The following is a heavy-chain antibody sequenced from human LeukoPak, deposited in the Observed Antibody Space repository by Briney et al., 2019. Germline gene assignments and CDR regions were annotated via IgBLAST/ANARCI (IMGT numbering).Heavy chain of an antibody. CDR1: GFTFSSYS. Sequence: GGSLRLSCAASGFTFSSYSMNWVRQAPGKGLEWVSSISSSSSYIYYADSVKGRFTISRDNAKNSLYLQMNSLRAEDTAVYYCASPSSYYSDSSGHTFDYWGQGTLVTVSS. J-gene: IGHJ4*02. D-gene: IGHD3-22*01. CDR2: ISSSSSYI. V-gene: IGHV3-21*01. CDR3: ASPSSYYSDSSGHTFDY.